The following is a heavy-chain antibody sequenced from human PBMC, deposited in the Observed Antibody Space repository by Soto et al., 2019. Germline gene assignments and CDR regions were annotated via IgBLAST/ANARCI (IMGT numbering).Heavy chain of an antibody. J-gene: IGHJ6*02. D-gene: IGHD5-18*01. Sequence: QVQLVQSGAEVKKPGSSVKVSCKASGGTFSSYAISWVRQAPGQGLEWMGGIIPIFGTANYAQKFQGRVTITADESTSTAYMELSSLRSEDTAVYYCARSGYSYGSIKYYYYYGMDFWGQGTTVTVSS. V-gene: IGHV1-69*01. CDR2: IIPIFGTA. CDR3: ARSGYSYGSIKYYYYYGMDF. CDR1: GGTFSSYA.